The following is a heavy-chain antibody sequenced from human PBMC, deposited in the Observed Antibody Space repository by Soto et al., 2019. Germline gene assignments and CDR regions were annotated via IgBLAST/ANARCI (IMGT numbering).Heavy chain of an antibody. J-gene: IGHJ5*02. Sequence: SETLSLTCSVSGGSISSSSYYWGWIRQPPGKGLEWIGSIYYSGSIYYNPSLKSRVTISVDTSKNQFSLKLSSVTAAETAVYYCARQSSRWYNWGDPWGQGTLVTVS. CDR2: IYYSGSI. D-gene: IGHD6-19*01. V-gene: IGHV4-39*01. CDR3: ARQSSRWYNWGDP. CDR1: GGSISSSSYY.